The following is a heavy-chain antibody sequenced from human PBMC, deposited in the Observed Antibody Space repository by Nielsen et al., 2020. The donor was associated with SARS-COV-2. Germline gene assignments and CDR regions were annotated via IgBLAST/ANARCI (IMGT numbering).Heavy chain of an antibody. CDR3: AKSIGDLYGYFDN. Sequence: GESLKISCAASGFTFSSYAMTWVRQAPGKGLEWLTGIGGRGSVTYYADSVKGRFTISRDNSKNTLYLQMNSLRTEDTAVYYCAKSIGDLYGYFDNWGQGTLVTVSS. D-gene: IGHD3-10*01. CDR1: GFTFSSYA. CDR2: IGGRGSVT. J-gene: IGHJ4*02. V-gene: IGHV3-23*01.